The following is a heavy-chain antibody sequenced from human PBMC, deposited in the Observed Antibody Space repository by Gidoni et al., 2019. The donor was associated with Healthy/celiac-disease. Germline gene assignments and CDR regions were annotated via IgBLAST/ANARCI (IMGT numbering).Heavy chain of an antibody. Sequence: QVQLVQSGAEVKKPGASVKVSCKASGYTFTGYYMHWVRQAPGQGLEWMGWINPNSGGTNYAQKFQGRVTMTRDTSISTAYMELSRLRSDDTAVYYCASLTTVTTIADYYYGMDVWGQGTTVTVSS. D-gene: IGHD4-17*01. V-gene: IGHV1-2*02. CDR3: ASLTTVTTIADYYYGMDV. J-gene: IGHJ6*02. CDR2: INPNSGGT. CDR1: GYTFTGYY.